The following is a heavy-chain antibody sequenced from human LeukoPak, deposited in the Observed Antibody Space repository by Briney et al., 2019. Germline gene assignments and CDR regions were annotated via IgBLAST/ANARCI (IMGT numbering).Heavy chain of an antibody. CDR1: GGFLSSYY. D-gene: IGHD1-26*01. J-gene: IGHJ4*02. CDR3: ARDGVGVTRAFDY. Sequence: SETLTLTCSVSGGFLSSYYWSWIRQPPGKGLEWIGYIHYSGSTNYNPSLTRRVTISVDTSKNQFSLKLSSVTAADTAVYYCARDGVGVTRAFDYWGQESLGTVSS. V-gene: IGHV4-59*01. CDR2: IHYSGST.